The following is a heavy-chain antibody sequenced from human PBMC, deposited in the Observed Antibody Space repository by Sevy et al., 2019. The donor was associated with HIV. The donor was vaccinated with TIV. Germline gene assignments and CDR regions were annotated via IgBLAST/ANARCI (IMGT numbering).Heavy chain of an antibody. Sequence: SETLSLTCTVSGGSISSYYWSWIRQPPGKGLEWIGYIYYSGSTNYNPSLKSRVTISVDTSKNQFSLKLSCVTAADTAVYYCARVLYCSSTSCYNEGWFDPWGQGTLVTVSS. V-gene: IGHV4-59*01. CDR3: ARVLYCSSTSCYNEGWFDP. J-gene: IGHJ5*02. D-gene: IGHD2-2*02. CDR2: IYYSGST. CDR1: GGSISSYY.